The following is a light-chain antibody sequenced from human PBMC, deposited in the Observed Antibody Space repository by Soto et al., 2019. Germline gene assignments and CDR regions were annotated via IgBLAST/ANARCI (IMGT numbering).Light chain of an antibody. CDR1: SSDVGGYNY. CDR3: NSYTATSTFV. V-gene: IGLV2-14*01. Sequence: QSALTQPASVSGSPGQSITISCTGTSSDVGGYNYVSWYQQHPGKAPKLMMSEVSNRPSGVSNRFSGSRSGNTASLTISGLQSEDEAEYYCNSYTATSTFVFGSGIKLTVL. J-gene: IGLJ1*01. CDR2: EVS.